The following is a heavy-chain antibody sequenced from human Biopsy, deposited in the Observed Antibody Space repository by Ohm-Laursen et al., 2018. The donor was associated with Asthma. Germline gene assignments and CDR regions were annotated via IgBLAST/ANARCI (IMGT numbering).Heavy chain of an antibody. J-gene: IGHJ6*02. Sequence: ALSLTCAVSGGSISSGGFSWTWIRQPPGKGLEWIGYMFHRGTTHYNPSLTSRVTISLDRSKNQFSLKLTSVTAADTAVYYCARITSASYYYGMDVWGQGTLVTVSS. CDR2: MFHRGTT. CDR1: GGSISSGGFS. D-gene: IGHD1-20*01. V-gene: IGHV4-30-2*01. CDR3: ARITSASYYYGMDV.